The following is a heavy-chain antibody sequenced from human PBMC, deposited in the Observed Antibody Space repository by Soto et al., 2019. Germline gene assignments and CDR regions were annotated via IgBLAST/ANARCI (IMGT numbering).Heavy chain of an antibody. Sequence: SETLSLTCSVSAGSLSNYYWTWIRPPPGKGLEWIGEIYYSGSTNYNPSLKSRVTISVDTSKNQFSLKLSSVTAADTAVYYCARGLYPDYSNYYFDYWGQGTLVTVSS. CDR1: AGSLSNYY. J-gene: IGHJ4*02. V-gene: IGHV4-59*01. CDR3: ARGLYPDYSNYYFDY. D-gene: IGHD4-4*01. CDR2: IYYSGST.